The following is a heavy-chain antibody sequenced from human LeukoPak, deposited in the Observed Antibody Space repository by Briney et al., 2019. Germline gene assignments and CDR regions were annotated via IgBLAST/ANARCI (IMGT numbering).Heavy chain of an antibody. CDR1: GGSISSHY. J-gene: IGHJ4*02. CDR3: ARGGLDYDFWSGYYRY. V-gene: IGHV4-59*11. D-gene: IGHD3-3*01. Sequence: PSETLSLTCTVSGGSISSHYWSWIRQPPGKGLEGIGYIYYSGSTNYNPSLKSRGTISVDKCKKQFYLKLSSVTAADTAVYYCARGGLDYDFWSGYYRYWGQGTLVTVSS. CDR2: IYYSGST.